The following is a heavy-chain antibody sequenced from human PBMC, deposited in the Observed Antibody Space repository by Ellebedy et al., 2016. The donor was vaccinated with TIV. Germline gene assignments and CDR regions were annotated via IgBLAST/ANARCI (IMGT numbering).Heavy chain of an antibody. CDR1: GFTFTSYG. Sequence: GGSLRLSXAASGFTFTSYGMHWIRQAPGKGLEWVANIKQDGSEKYYVDSVKGRFTISRDNAKNSLYLQMDRLRAEDTAVYFCARGWIIVSTSSPIDYWGQGTLVTVSS. D-gene: IGHD5/OR15-5a*01. CDR3: ARGWIIVSTSSPIDY. V-gene: IGHV3-7*03. CDR2: IKQDGSEK. J-gene: IGHJ4*02.